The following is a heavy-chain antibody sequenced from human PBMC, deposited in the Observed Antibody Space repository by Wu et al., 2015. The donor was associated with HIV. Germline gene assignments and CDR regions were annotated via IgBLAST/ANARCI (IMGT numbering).Heavy chain of an antibody. V-gene: IGHV1-69*11. Sequence: QVQLVQSGAEVKKPGSSVKVSCKASGGSFSRSGISWMRQAPGKGFEWMGRIIPNHGGANYAEKFEGRVTITADEGTNTAYMDLTRLRSEDTAVYYCARESQIVVVPHDAFDIWAKGQWSPSLQ. D-gene: IGHD2-2*01. CDR1: GGSFSRSG. CDR3: ARESQIVVVPHDAFDI. J-gene: IGHJ3*02. CDR2: IIPNHGGA.